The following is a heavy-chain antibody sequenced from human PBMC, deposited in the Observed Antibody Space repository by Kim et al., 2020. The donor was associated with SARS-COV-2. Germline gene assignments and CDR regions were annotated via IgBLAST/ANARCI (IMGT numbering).Heavy chain of an antibody. CDR1: GFTFSGSA. CDR3: TRLGRLGEGDDMDV. CDR2: IRNKASAYAT. V-gene: IGHV3-73*01. J-gene: IGHJ6*02. Sequence: GGSLRLSCAASGFTFSGSAMHWVRQASEKGLEWVGRIRNKASAYATIHAASLKGRFIISRDDSKNTAYLQMNSLKNEDTAVYYCTRLGRLGEGDDMDVWGQGTTVTVSS. D-gene: IGHD3-10*01.